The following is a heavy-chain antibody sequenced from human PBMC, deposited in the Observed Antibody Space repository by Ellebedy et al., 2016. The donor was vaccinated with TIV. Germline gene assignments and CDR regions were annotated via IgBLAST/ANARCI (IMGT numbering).Heavy chain of an antibody. Sequence: SETLSLXXTVSGGSISSSSYYWGWIRQPPGKGLEWIGSIYYSGSTYYNPSLKSRATISVDTSKNQFSLKLSPVTAADTAVYYCARDLCSSTSCLYYYYGMDVWGQGTTVTVSS. CDR3: ARDLCSSTSCLYYYYGMDV. D-gene: IGHD2-2*01. CDR2: IYYSGST. J-gene: IGHJ6*02. CDR1: GGSISSSSYY. V-gene: IGHV4-39*07.